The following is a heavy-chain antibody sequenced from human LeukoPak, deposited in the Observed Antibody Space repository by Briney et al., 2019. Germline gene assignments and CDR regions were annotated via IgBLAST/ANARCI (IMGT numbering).Heavy chain of an antibody. Sequence: GGSPRLSCAASGFTFSSYAMHWVRQAPGKGLEWVAVISYGGSNKYYADSVEGRFTISRDNSKNTLYLQMNSLRPEDAAVYYCAKDLGTYDDDLTGYVHYYFYMDVWGKGTTVTISS. CDR1: GFTFSSYA. CDR2: ISYGGSNK. J-gene: IGHJ6*03. D-gene: IGHD3-9*01. CDR3: AKDLGTYDDDLTGYVHYYFYMDV. V-gene: IGHV3-30*04.